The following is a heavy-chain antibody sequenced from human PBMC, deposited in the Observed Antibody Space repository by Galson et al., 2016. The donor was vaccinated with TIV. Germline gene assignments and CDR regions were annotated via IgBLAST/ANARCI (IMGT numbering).Heavy chain of an antibody. CDR1: GFTFSSFS. J-gene: IGHJ4*02. D-gene: IGHD3-16*01. Sequence: SLRLSCAASGFTFSSFSVSWVRQAPGQGREWVSFISGSGGSTYYADCVKGRFTIPRDNSKNTMYLQMNSLRYEDTARYYCARPFSRLIPEACFFDSWGQGTLVTVSS. V-gene: IGHV3-23*01. CDR3: ARPFSRLIPEACFFDS. CDR2: ISGSGGST.